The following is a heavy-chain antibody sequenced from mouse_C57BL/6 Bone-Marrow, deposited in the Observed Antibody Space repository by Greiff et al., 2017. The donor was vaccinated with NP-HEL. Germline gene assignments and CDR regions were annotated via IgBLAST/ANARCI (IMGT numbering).Heavy chain of an antibody. V-gene: IGHV1-81*01. Sequence: VMLVESGAELARPGASVKLSCKASGYTFTSYGISWVKQRTGQGLEWIGEIYPRSGNTYYNEKFKGKATLTADKSSSTAYMELRSLTSEDSAVYFCARQLRLRAYWGQGTLVTVSA. CDR2: IYPRSGNT. CDR3: ARQLRLRAY. D-gene: IGHD3-2*02. J-gene: IGHJ3*01. CDR1: GYTFTSYG.